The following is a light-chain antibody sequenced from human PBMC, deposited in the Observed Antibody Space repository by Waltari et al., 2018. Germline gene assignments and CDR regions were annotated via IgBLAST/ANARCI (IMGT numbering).Light chain of an antibody. V-gene: IGLV2-23*02. CDR1: SRDIRGYNL. J-gene: IGLJ2*01. CDR2: DFN. Sequence: QSALTQPDSVSGSPGPWITIPYTRTSRDIRGYNLVHWYQQHPGNAPKLMIYDFNKRPSGVSNRFSGSKSGNTASLTISGLQTEDEADYYCCSYGGSFTWIFGGGTKLTVL. CDR3: CSYGGSFTWI.